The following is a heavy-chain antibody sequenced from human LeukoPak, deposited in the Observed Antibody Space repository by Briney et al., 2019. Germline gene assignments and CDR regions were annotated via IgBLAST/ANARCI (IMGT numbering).Heavy chain of an antibody. D-gene: IGHD2/OR15-2a*01. CDR3: ARGINRGYHYYYYMDV. CDR1: GGSISSYY. CDR2: IYYSGST. Sequence: SETLSLTCTVSGGSISSYYWSWIRQPPGEGLEWIGFIYYSGSTNYNPSLKSRVTISVDTSKNQFSLKLSSVTAADTAVYYCARGINRGYHYYYYMDVWGKGTTVTVSS. J-gene: IGHJ6*03. V-gene: IGHV4-59*01.